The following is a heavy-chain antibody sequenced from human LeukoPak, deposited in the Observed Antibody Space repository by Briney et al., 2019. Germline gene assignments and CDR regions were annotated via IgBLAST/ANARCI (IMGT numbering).Heavy chain of an antibody. D-gene: IGHD1-26*01. Sequence: ASVKVSCKTSGYTFNSYDINWVRQATGQGLEWMGWMNPNSGNTGYAQKFQGRVAMTRNTSISTAYMELSSLRAEDTAVYYCVTGVGATYADYWGQGTLVTVSS. J-gene: IGHJ4*02. CDR1: GYTFNSYD. CDR2: MNPNSGNT. V-gene: IGHV1-8*01. CDR3: VTGVGATYADY.